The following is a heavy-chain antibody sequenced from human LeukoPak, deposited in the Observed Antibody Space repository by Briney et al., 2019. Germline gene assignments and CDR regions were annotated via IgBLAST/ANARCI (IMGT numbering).Heavy chain of an antibody. V-gene: IGHV3-21*01. J-gene: IGHJ3*02. Sequence: GGSLRLPCAASGFTFSSYSMNWVRQAPGKGLEWVSSISSSSNYIYYADSVKGRFTISRDNAKNSLYLQMNSLRAEDTAVYYCARDDDYGDYDAFDIWGQGTMVTVSS. CDR2: ISSSSNYI. D-gene: IGHD4-17*01. CDR1: GFTFSSYS. CDR3: ARDDDYGDYDAFDI.